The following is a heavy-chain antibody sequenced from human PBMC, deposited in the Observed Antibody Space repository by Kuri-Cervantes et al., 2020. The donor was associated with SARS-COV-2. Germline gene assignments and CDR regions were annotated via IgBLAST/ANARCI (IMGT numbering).Heavy chain of an antibody. V-gene: IGHV4-38-2*01. J-gene: IGHJ5*02. D-gene: IGHD3-3*01. CDR3: AGGTSITIFGVVGWFDP. Sequence: SETLSLTCGVSGYSITSGYSWAWIRQPPGKGLEWIGSIYHSGYTFYNPSLESRGTISVDTSKNQFSLKLSSVTAADTAVYYCAGGTSITIFGVVGWFDPWGQGTLVTVSS. CDR2: IYHSGYT. CDR1: GYSITSGYS.